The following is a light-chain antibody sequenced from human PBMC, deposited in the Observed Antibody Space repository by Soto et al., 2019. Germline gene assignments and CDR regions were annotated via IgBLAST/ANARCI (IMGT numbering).Light chain of an antibody. CDR2: LGS. J-gene: IGKJ1*01. Sequence: DIVMTQSPLSLPVTPGEPASISCRSSQNLLYSNGYYYLDWYLQKPGQSPQLLIYLGSNRASGVPVRFSGSGSGTDYTLKISRVEAEDVGVYYCMQGLQIPQTFGQGTKVEIK. V-gene: IGKV2-28*01. CDR3: MQGLQIPQT. CDR1: QNLLYSNGYYY.